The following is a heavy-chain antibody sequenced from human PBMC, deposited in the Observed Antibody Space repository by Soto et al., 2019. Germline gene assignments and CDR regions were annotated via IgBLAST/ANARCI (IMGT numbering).Heavy chain of an antibody. D-gene: IGHD3-22*01. CDR2: IYYSGST. V-gene: IGHV4-30-4*01. J-gene: IGHJ4*02. CDR1: GGSISSGDYY. Sequence: SETLSLTGTVSGGSISSGDYYWSWIRQPPGKGLEWIGYIYYSGSTYYNPSLKSRVTISVDTSKKQFSLRLTSVTAADTAVYYCARLDDSSGSLFDYWGQGTLVTVSS. CDR3: ARLDDSSGSLFDY.